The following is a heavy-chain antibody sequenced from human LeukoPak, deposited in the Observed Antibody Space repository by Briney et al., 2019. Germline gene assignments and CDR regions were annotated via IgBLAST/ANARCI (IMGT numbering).Heavy chain of an antibody. J-gene: IGHJ4*02. V-gene: IGHV3-21*01. CDR2: ISTSSHYI. CDR3: ARDQCSTTTCPIDY. Sequence: KSGGSLRLSCAASGFTFSIYTMNCVRQAPGKGLEWVSSISTSSHYIYYADSVKGRVTISRDNAKSSLYLQLDSLRAEDTAVYYCARDQCSTTTCPIDYWGQGTLVTVAS. CDR1: GFTFSIYT. D-gene: IGHD2-2*01.